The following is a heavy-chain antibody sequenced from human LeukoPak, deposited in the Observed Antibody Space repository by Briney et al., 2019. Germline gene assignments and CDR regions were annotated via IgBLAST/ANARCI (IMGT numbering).Heavy chain of an antibody. Sequence: PGGSLRLPCAASGFTFSSYSMNWVRQAPGKGLEWVSSISSSSSYIYYADSVKGRFTISRDNAKNSLYLQMNSLRAEDTAVYYCARDLTYYGSGSYQTELDYWGQGTLVTVSS. V-gene: IGHV3-21*04. CDR1: GFTFSSYS. CDR3: ARDLTYYGSGSYQTELDY. D-gene: IGHD3-10*01. J-gene: IGHJ4*02. CDR2: ISSSSSYI.